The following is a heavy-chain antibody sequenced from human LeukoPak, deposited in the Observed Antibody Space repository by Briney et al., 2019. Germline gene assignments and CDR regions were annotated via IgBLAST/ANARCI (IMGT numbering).Heavy chain of an antibody. Sequence: SETLSLTCTVSGGSISSHYWSWIRQPPGKGLEWIGYIYYSGSTNYNPSLRSRVTISVDTSKNQFSLKLSSVTAADTAVYYCARVKWDDYYDSRGGSDYWGQGTLVTVSS. CDR2: IYYSGST. D-gene: IGHD3-22*01. V-gene: IGHV4-59*11. CDR1: GGSISSHY. J-gene: IGHJ4*02. CDR3: ARVKWDDYYDSRGGSDY.